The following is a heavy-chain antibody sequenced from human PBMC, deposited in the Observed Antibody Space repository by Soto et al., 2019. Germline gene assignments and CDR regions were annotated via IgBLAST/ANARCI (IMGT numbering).Heavy chain of an antibody. CDR1: GFTFSDHY. V-gene: IGHV3-72*01. Sequence: EVQLVESGGGLVQPGGSLRLSCAVSGFTFSDHYMDWVRQAPGKGLEWVGRSRNKANSYTTEYAASGKGRFTNSRDDSENSMFLQMDSLITEDTTVYFCITPMSGTTRAFDYWGQGTLVTVSS. CDR2: SRNKANSYTT. CDR3: ITPMSGTTRAFDY. J-gene: IGHJ4*02. D-gene: IGHD1-1*01.